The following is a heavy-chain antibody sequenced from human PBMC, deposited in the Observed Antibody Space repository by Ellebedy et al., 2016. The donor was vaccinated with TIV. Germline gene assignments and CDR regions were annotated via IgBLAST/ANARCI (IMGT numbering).Heavy chain of an antibody. Sequence: SETLSLXXTVSGGSISSSSYYWGWIRQPPGKGLEWIGSVYYSGSTYYNPSLKSRVTISVDTSKNQFSLKLSSVTAADTAVYYCARDIAARRWGQGTLVTVSS. D-gene: IGHD6-6*01. V-gene: IGHV4-39*07. J-gene: IGHJ4*02. CDR2: VYYSGST. CDR1: GGSISSSSYY. CDR3: ARDIAARR.